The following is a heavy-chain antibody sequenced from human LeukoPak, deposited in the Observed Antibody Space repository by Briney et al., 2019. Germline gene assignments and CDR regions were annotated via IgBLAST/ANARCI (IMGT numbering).Heavy chain of an antibody. CDR2: IYYSGST. D-gene: IGHD3-3*01. V-gene: IGHV4-31*03. J-gene: IGHJ4*02. CDR3: ARVLKMKTYYDLWSGYYAHDY. Sequence: SETLSLTGTFSGGSISRGGYSWRWIRPPPGRALEGIGYIYYSGSTYYHPSLKSRVTISVDTSKNQFSLKLSSVTPADPAVYYCARVLKMKTYYDLWSGYYAHDYWGQGTLVTVSS. CDR1: GGSISRGGYS.